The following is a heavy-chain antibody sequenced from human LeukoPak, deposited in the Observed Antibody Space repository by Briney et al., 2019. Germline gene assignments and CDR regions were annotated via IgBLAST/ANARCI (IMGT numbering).Heavy chain of an antibody. CDR1: GGSFSGYY. Sequence: SETLSLTCAVYGGSFSGYYWSWIRQPPGKGLEWIGEINHSGSTNYNPSLKSRVTISVDTSKNQFSLKLSSVTAADTAVYYCARELFDYWGQGTLVIVSS. CDR3: ARELFDY. J-gene: IGHJ4*02. CDR2: INHSGST. V-gene: IGHV4-34*01.